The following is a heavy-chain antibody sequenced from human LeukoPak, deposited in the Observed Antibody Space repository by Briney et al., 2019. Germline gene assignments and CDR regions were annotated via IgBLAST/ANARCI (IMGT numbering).Heavy chain of an antibody. D-gene: IGHD3-16*01. V-gene: IGHV1-2*02. CDR2: INPNSGGT. CDR1: GYTFTGYY. J-gene: IGHJ6*03. CDR3: AGSLGNYYYYYMDV. Sequence: ASVKVSCKASGYTFTGYYMHWVRQAPGQGLEWMGWINPNSGGTNYAQKFQGRVTMTRDTSISTPYMELSRLRSDDTAVYYCAGSLGNYYYYYMDVWGKGTTVTVSS.